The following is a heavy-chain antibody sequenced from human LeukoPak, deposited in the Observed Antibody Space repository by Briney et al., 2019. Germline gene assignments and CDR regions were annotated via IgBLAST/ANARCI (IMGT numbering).Heavy chain of an antibody. CDR2: ISSSSSYI. D-gene: IGHD3-3*01. CDR1: GFTFSSYS. J-gene: IGHJ3*02. Sequence: GGSLRLSCAASGFTFSSYSMNWVRQAPGKGLEWVSSISSSSSYIYYADSVKGRFTISRDNAKNSLYLQMDSLRTEDTAVYYCARDLSQAYYDFWSSYSQDAFDIWGQGTMVTVSS. CDR3: ARDLSQAYYDFWSSYSQDAFDI. V-gene: IGHV3-21*01.